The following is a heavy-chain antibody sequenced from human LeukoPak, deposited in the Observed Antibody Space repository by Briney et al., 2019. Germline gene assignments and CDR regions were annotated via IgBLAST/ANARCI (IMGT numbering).Heavy chain of an antibody. V-gene: IGHV4-34*01. Sequence: PSETLSLTCAVYGGSFSGYYWSWIRQPPGKGLEWIGEINHSGSTNYNPSLKSRVTISVDTSKNQFSLKLSSVTAADTAAYYCARGSGSSWSHVFFDYWGQGTLVTVSS. J-gene: IGHJ4*02. CDR3: ARGSGSSWSHVFFDY. CDR2: INHSGST. D-gene: IGHD6-13*01. CDR1: GGSFSGYY.